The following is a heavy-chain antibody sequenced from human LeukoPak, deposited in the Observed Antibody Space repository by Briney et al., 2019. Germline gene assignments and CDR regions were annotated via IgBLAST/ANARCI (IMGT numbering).Heavy chain of an antibody. D-gene: IGHD6-13*01. J-gene: IGHJ4*02. Sequence: GSSVKVCCKASGGTFSSYGISWVRQAPGQGLEWMGGIIPIFGTANYAQKFQGRVTITADKSTSTAYMELSSLRSEDTAVYYCARRIAAAHHYWGQGTLVTVSS. CDR2: IIPIFGTA. CDR1: GGTFSSYG. CDR3: ARRIAAAHHY. V-gene: IGHV1-69*06.